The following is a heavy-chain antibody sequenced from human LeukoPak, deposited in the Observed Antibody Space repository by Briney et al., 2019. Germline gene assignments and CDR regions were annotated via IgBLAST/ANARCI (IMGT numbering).Heavy chain of an antibody. CDR3: ARDQAYDSSGYYGGVVFGGFDY. CDR2: ISAYNGNT. CDR1: GYTFTSYG. J-gene: IGHJ4*02. V-gene: IGHV1-18*01. D-gene: IGHD3-22*01. Sequence: ASVKVSCKASGYTFTSYGIRWVRQAPGQGLEWMGWISAYNGNTNYAQKLQGRVTMTTDTSTSTAYMELRSLRSDDTAVYYCARDQAYDSSGYYGGVVFGGFDYWGQGTLVTVSS.